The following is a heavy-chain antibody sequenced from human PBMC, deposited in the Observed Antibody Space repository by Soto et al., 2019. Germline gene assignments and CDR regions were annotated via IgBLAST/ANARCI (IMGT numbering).Heavy chain of an antibody. CDR1: GDSVSSNSAA. Sequence: SQTLSLTCAISGDSVSSNSAAWNWIRQSPSRGLEWLGRTYYRSKWYNDYAVSVKSRITINPDTSKNQFSLQLNSVTPEDTAVYYCARDGYSSSPTNYYYYGMDVWGQGTTDTVSS. D-gene: IGHD6-6*01. CDR2: TYYRSKWYN. CDR3: ARDGYSSSPTNYYYYGMDV. V-gene: IGHV6-1*01. J-gene: IGHJ6*02.